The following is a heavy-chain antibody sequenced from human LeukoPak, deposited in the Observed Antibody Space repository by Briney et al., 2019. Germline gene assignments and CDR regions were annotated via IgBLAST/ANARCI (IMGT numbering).Heavy chain of an antibody. CDR1: GYTFTSYY. Sequence: GASVTVSCKASGYTFTSYYMHWVRQAPGQGLEWMGIINPSGGSTSYAQKFQGRVTMTRDTSTSTVYMELSSLRSEDTAVYYCARAVVEGDYDDREGWFVPWGQGTLVTVSS. CDR2: INPSGGST. CDR3: ARAVVEGDYDDREGWFVP. J-gene: IGHJ5*02. D-gene: IGHD4-17*01. V-gene: IGHV1-46*01.